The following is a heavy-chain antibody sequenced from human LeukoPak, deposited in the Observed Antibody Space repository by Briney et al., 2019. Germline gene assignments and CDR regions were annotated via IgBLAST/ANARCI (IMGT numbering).Heavy chain of an antibody. CDR1: GFTFSSYW. CDR3: ARDPDYDSSGYPDG. J-gene: IGHJ4*02. Sequence: GXSLRLSCAASGFTFSSYWMSWVRQAQGKGLEWVANIKQDGSEKYYVDPVKGRFTISRDNAKNSLYLQMNSLRAEDTAVCYCARDPDYDSSGYPDGWGQGTLVTVSS. CDR2: IKQDGSEK. V-gene: IGHV3-7*01. D-gene: IGHD3-22*01.